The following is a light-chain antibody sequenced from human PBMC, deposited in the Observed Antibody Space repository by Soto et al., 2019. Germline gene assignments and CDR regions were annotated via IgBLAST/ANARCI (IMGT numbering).Light chain of an antibody. CDR2: DAS. V-gene: IGKV1-5*01. CDR3: QQYESYSRT. J-gene: IGKJ1*01. Sequence: DIPMTQSPSTLSGSVGDRVTITCRASQTISSWLAWYQQKPGKAPKLLIYDASTLESGVPSRFSGRGSETEFTLTISGLQPDDFATYICQQYESYSRTFGQGTKVDIK. CDR1: QTISSW.